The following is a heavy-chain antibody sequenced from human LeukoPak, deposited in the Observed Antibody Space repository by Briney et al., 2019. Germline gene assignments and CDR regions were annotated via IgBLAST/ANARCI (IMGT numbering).Heavy chain of an antibody. J-gene: IGHJ3*02. CDR1: GFTFDDYA. CDR2: ISWNSGSI. Sequence: EAGGSLRLSCAASGFTFDDYAMHWVRQAPGKGLEWVSGISWNSGSIGYADSVKGRFTIPRDNAKNSLYLQMNSLRAEDTALYYCAKAQALADAFDIWGQGTMVTVSS. CDR3: AKAQALADAFDI. V-gene: IGHV3-9*01. D-gene: IGHD1-1*01.